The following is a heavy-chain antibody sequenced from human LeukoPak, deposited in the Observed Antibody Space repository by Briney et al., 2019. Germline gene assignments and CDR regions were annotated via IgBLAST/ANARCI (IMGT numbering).Heavy chain of an antibody. Sequence: ASVKVSCKASGYTFTGYYMHWVRQAPGQGLEWMGWINPNSGGTNYAQKFQGRVTMTRDTSISTAYMELSRPRSDDTAVYYCAREGPSRGDAFDIWGQGTMVTVSS. CDR3: AREGPSRGDAFDI. CDR2: INPNSGGT. CDR1: GYTFTGYY. V-gene: IGHV1-2*02. J-gene: IGHJ3*02.